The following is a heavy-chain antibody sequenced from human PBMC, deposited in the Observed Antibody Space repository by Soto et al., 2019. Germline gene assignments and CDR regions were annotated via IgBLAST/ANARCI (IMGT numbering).Heavy chain of an antibody. J-gene: IGHJ4*02. V-gene: IGHV5-10-1*01. Sequence: GESLKISCKGSGYSFTSYWISWVRQMPGKGLEWMGRIDPSDSYTNYSPSFQGHVTISADKSISTAYLQWSSLKASDTAMYYCARSYDILTGDAPLLGYWGQGTLVTVSS. D-gene: IGHD3-9*01. CDR1: GYSFTSYW. CDR3: ARSYDILTGDAPLLGY. CDR2: IDPSDSYT.